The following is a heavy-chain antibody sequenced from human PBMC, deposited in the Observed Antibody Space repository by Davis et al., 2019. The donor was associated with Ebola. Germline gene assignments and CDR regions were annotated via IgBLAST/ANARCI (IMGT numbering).Heavy chain of an antibody. CDR1: GYTFTSYD. Sequence: ASVKVSCKASGYTFTSYDINWVRQAPGQGLEWMGIINPSGGSTSYAQKFQGRVTMTRDTSTSTVYMELSSLRSEDTAVYYCARFDRRWLQFDYWGQGTLVTVSS. J-gene: IGHJ4*02. D-gene: IGHD5-24*01. CDR2: INPSGGST. CDR3: ARFDRRWLQFDY. V-gene: IGHV1-46*01.